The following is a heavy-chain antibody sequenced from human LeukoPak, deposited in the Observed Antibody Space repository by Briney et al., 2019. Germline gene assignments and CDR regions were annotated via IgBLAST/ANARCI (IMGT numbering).Heavy chain of an antibody. D-gene: IGHD3-10*01. CDR2: ISAYNGGK. J-gene: IGHJ6*02. Sequence: ASVKVSCKASGYTFTSYAIAWVRQAPGQGLEWMGWISAYNGGKNYAQKFRGRVTMTTDTPTNTGYMELRSLRSDDTAVYFCARDQLRYYGSNNYYSDMDFWGQGTTVTVSS. CDR3: ARDQLRYYGSNNYYSDMDF. CDR1: GYTFTSYA. V-gene: IGHV1-18*01.